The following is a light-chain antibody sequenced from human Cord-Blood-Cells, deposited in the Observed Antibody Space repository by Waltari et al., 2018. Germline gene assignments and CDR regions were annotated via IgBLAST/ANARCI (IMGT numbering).Light chain of an antibody. V-gene: IGKV3-20*01. J-gene: IGKJ1*01. CDR1: QSVSSSY. CDR3: QQYGSSRT. CDR2: GAS. Sequence: EIVLTQFTGTLSLSPGERATISCRASQSVSSSYLAWYQQKPGQAPRLLIYGASSRATGIPDRFSGSGSGTDFTLTISRLEPEDFAVYYCQQYGSSRTFGQGTKVEIK.